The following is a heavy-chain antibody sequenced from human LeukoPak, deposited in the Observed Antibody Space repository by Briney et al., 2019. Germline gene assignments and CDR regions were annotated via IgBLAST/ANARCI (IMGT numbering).Heavy chain of an antibody. CDR3: AREGDPGSGYNYGNWLDP. Sequence: SETLSLTCTVSGGSISSYYWSWIRQPPGKGLEWIGYMYYTGNTNYNPSLKSRVTISLDTSRSQFSLKLFSVTTADTAVYYCAREGDPGSGYNYGNWLDPWGQGTLVTVSS. CDR2: MYYTGNT. CDR1: GGSISSYY. J-gene: IGHJ5*02. D-gene: IGHD5-12*01. V-gene: IGHV4-59*01.